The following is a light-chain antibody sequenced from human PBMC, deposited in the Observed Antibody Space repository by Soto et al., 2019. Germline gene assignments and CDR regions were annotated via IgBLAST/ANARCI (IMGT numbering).Light chain of an antibody. Sequence: EIVLSQSPGTLSLPPGYRATLSCMASQSVSSDLAWYHQKPGQPPRLLIYGASTRATGIPARFSGSGSGTEFTLTINSLQSEDFAVYYCQQYNNCPRTFGQGTKVDI. CDR3: QQYNNCPRT. CDR2: GAS. CDR1: QSVSSD. V-gene: IGKV3-15*01. J-gene: IGKJ1*01.